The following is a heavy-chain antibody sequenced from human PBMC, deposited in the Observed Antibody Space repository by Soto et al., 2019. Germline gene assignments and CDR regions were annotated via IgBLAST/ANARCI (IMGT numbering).Heavy chain of an antibody. J-gene: IGHJ5*02. CDR2: IYYSGST. V-gene: IGHV4-30-4*01. D-gene: IGHD4-17*01. Sequence: LSLTCTVSGGSISSGDYYWSWIRQPPEKGLEWIGYIYYSGSTYYNPSLKSRVTISVDTSKNQFSLKLSSVTAADTAVYYCARAPGDYGRWFDPWGQGTLVTVSS. CDR3: ARAPGDYGRWFDP. CDR1: GGSISSGDYY.